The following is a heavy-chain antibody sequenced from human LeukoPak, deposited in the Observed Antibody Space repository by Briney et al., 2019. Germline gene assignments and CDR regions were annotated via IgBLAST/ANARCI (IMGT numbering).Heavy chain of an antibody. V-gene: IGHV4-34*01. CDR1: GGSFSGYY. CDR2: INHSGST. CDR3: ARGRGTMIVVAIGFDY. D-gene: IGHD3-22*01. J-gene: IGHJ4*02. Sequence: SETLSLTCAVYGGSFSGYYWSWIRQPPGKGLEWIGEINHSGSTNYNPSLKSRVTISVDTSKNQFSLKLSSVTAADTAVYYCARGRGTMIVVAIGFDYWGQGTLVIVSS.